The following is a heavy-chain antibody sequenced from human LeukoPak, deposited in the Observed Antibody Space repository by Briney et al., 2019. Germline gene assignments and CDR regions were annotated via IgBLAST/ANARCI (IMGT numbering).Heavy chain of an antibody. Sequence: PGGSLRLFCAASGFTFSSYGMHSVRQAPGKGLEWLAFIRYEGRNKYYGAALKGRFTITRDNAKNSLYLQMNSLRAEDTAVYYCAELGITMIGGVWGKGTTVTISS. CDR2: IRYEGRNK. D-gene: IGHD3-10*02. J-gene: IGHJ6*04. V-gene: IGHV3-30*02. CDR3: AELGITMIGGV. CDR1: GFTFSSYG.